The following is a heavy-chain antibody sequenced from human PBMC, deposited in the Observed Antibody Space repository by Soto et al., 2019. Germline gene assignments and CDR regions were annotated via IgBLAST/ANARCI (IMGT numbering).Heavy chain of an antibody. CDR3: ARVVVAARSTYYYYGMDV. CDR1: GYTFTSYG. V-gene: IGHV1-18*01. Sequence: QVQLVQSGAEVKKPGASVKVSCKASGYTFTSYGISWVRQAPGQGLEWMGWISAYNGNTNYAQKLQGRVTMTTDPSTSTAYMELRSLRSDDTAVYYCARVVVAARSTYYYYGMDVWGQGTTVTVSS. CDR2: ISAYNGNT. D-gene: IGHD2-15*01. J-gene: IGHJ6*02.